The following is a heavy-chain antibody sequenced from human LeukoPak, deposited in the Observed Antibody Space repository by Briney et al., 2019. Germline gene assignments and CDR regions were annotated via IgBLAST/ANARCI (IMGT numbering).Heavy chain of an antibody. Sequence: GGSLRLSCAASGFTFSSYGMHWVRQAPGKGLEWVAVISYDGSNKYYADSVKGRFTIPRDNSKNTLYLQMNSLRAEDTAVYYCAKAVHYDTLAGPGRDHYYYYGMDVWGQGTTVTVSS. CDR1: GFTFSSYG. J-gene: IGHJ6*02. V-gene: IGHV3-30*18. D-gene: IGHD3-9*01. CDR2: ISYDGSNK. CDR3: AKAVHYDTLAGPGRDHYYYYGMDV.